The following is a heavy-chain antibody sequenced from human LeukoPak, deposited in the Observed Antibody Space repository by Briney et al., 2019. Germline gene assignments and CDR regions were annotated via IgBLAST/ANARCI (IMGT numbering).Heavy chain of an antibody. CDR1: GFTFSSYG. V-gene: IGHV3-33*01. D-gene: IGHD2-2*01. Sequence: GGSLRLSCAASGFTFSSYGMHWVRQAPGKGLEWVAVIWYDGSNKYYADSVKGRFTISRDNSKNTLYLQVNSLRAEDTAVYYCAGDSSTSLGWFDPWGQGTLVTVSS. J-gene: IGHJ5*02. CDR2: IWYDGSNK. CDR3: AGDSSTSLGWFDP.